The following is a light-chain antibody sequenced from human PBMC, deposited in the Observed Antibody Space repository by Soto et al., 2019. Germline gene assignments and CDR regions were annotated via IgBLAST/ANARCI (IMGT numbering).Light chain of an antibody. J-gene: IGLJ2*01. CDR1: SSDVGGYDY. CDR2: EVT. V-gene: IGLV2-14*01. CDR3: SSYTSNNTVI. Sequence: QSALTQPASVSGSPGQSITISCTGASSDVGGYDYVSWYQQHPGKAPKVMIFEVTNRPSGVSNRFSGSKSGNTASLTISGLQAEDEADYYCSSYTSNNTVIFGGGTKVTVL.